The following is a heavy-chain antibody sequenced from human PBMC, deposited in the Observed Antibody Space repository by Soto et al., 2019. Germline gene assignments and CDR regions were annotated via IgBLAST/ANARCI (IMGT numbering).Heavy chain of an antibody. J-gene: IGHJ6*02. CDR1: GYTFTSYG. CDR3: ARTSGAYKDYYGMDV. D-gene: IGHD3-10*01. V-gene: IGHV1-18*04. Sequence: ASVKVSCKASGYTFTSYGISWVRQAPGQGLEWMGWISAYNGNTNYAQKLQGRVTMTTDTSTSTAYMELRSLRSDDTAVYYCARTSGAYKDYYGMDVWGQGTTVTVSS. CDR2: ISAYNGNT.